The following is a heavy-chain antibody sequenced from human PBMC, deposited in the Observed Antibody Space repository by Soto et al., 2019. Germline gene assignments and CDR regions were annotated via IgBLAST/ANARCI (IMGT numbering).Heavy chain of an antibody. CDR2: IIPIFGTA. Sequence: QVKLVQSGAEVKKPGSSVKVSCKASGGTFSSYAISWVRQAPGQGLEWMGGIIPIFGTANYGQKFQGRVTITAYDSTSTAYMELSSLRAEDTAVYYCERAGPGSGSYPTNWFDPWGQGTLVTVSS. CDR3: ERAGPGSGSYPTNWFDP. V-gene: IGHV1-69*01. J-gene: IGHJ5*02. CDR1: GGTFSSYA. D-gene: IGHD1-26*01.